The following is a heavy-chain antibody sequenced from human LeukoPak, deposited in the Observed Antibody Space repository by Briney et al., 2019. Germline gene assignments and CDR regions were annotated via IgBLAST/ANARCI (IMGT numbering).Heavy chain of an antibody. D-gene: IGHD3-22*01. CDR2: INHSGST. CDR3: ARRDYYDSSGPHFDYYFDY. J-gene: IGHJ4*02. Sequence: PSETLSPTCAVDGGSFSGYYWSWIRQPPGKGLEWIGEINHSGSTNYNPSLKSRVTISVDTSKNQFSLKLSSVTAADTAVYYCARRDYYDSSGPHFDYYFDYWGQGTLVTVSS. V-gene: IGHV4-34*01. CDR1: GGSFSGYY.